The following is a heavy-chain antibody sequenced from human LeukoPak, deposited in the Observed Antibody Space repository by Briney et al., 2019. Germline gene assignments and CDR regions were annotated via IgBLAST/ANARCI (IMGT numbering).Heavy chain of an antibody. CDR2: IRSSGSTI. V-gene: IGHV3-11*01. J-gene: IGHJ4*02. D-gene: IGHD2-15*01. CDR1: GFTFCDYY. Sequence: GGSLRLSCAASGFTFCDYYMSWIRQAPGKGLEGVSYIRSSGSTIYYADSVKGRFTISRDNAKNSLYLQMNSLRAEDTAVYYCARDVLSLLPYFDYWGQGTLVTVSS. CDR3: ARDVLSLLPYFDY.